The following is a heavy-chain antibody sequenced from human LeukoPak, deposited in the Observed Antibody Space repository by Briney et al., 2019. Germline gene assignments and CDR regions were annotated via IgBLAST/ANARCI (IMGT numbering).Heavy chain of an antibody. CDR2: ISGSGGST. D-gene: IGHD5-18*01. CDR3: AKVIGYSYGYSDY. V-gene: IGHV3-23*01. CDR1: GTHLYSLS. J-gene: IGHJ4*02. Sequence: GSLKTSRSSSGTHLYSLSHDRVRQAPGKGPEGVPGISGSGGSTYSADSVKGRFTISRDNSKNTLYLQMNSLRAEDTAVYYCAKVIGYSYGYSDYWGQGTLVTVSS.